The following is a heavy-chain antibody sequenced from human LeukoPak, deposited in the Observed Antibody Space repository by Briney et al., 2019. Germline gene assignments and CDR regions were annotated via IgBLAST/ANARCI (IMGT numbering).Heavy chain of an antibody. CDR2: SNSDGSST. D-gene: IGHD3-10*01. V-gene: IGHV3-74*01. J-gene: IGHJ3*01. CDR3: ARGSDYYDV. Sequence: PGGSLRLSCAASGFTFHNYWMAWVRQTPGKGLVWVSRSNSDGSSTTYADSVKGRFSISRDNAKNTLYLQMNSLRAEDTAVYYCARGSDYYDVWGQGTMVSVSS. CDR1: GFTFHNYW.